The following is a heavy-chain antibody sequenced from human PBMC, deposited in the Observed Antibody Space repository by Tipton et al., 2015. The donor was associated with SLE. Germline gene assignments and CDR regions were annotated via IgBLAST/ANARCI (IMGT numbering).Heavy chain of an antibody. CDR1: GYTFTGYY. J-gene: IGHJ3*02. V-gene: IGHV1-2*02. Sequence: QLVQSGAELRRPGASGKVSCKASGYTFTGYYMHWVRQAPGQGLEWMGWINPNSGASNYAQRFQGRVTMTRDTSINTAYMELSRLGSDDTAVYYCARGGSRSWYDAFDIWGQGTMVTVS. D-gene: IGHD6-13*01. CDR3: ARGGSRSWYDAFDI. CDR2: INPNSGAS.